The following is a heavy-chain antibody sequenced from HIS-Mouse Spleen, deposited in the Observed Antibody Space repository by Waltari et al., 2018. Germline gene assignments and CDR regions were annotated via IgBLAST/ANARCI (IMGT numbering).Heavy chain of an antibody. D-gene: IGHD5-12*01. Sequence: EVQLVESGGGLVKPGGSLRLPWAASGFTFRSLHVNWVRQAPGKGLEWVSSISSSSSYIYYADSVKGRFTISRDNAKNSLYLQMNSLRAEDTAVYYCARDPSGYDNHWGQGTLVTVSS. J-gene: IGHJ5*02. CDR2: ISSSSSYI. CDR3: ARDPSGYDNH. V-gene: IGHV3-21*01. CDR1: GFTFRSLH.